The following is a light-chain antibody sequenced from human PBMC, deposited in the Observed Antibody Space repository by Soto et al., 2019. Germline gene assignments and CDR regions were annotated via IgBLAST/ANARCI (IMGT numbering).Light chain of an antibody. Sequence: EIVMTQSPATLSVSPGERATLSCRASQSVSSNLAWYQQKPGQAPRLLIYGASTRATVIPARFSGGWSGTKFALTINTLQSEDFAVYYCQQYHNWPPWTLSERIKVEIK. CDR2: GAS. CDR3: QQYHNWPPWT. V-gene: IGKV3-15*01. J-gene: IGKJ1*01. CDR1: QSVSSN.